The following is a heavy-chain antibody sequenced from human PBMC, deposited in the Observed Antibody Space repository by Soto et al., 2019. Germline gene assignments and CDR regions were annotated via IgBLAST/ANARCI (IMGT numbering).Heavy chain of an antibody. Sequence: VQLVQSGAEVKKPGASVKVSCKASGYTFTSYGISWVRQAPGQGLEWMRWISAYNGSTNYAQKIQGRVTMTPDTSTSTAYIELGSRSSEDTAVYYWARGTWELGYYWGQGTLGTVSS. CDR3: ARGTWELGYY. CDR1: GYTFTSYG. CDR2: ISAYNGST. J-gene: IGHJ4*02. D-gene: IGHD1-26*01. V-gene: IGHV1-18*01.